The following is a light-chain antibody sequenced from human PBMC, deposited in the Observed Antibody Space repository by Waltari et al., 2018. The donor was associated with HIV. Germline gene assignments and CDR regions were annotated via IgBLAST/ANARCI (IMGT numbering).Light chain of an antibody. Sequence: SFELTQDPAVSVALGQTVRIPCRGDRPRRYYASWYQQKPGQAPVVVVYGDNKRPSGIADRFSGSSVGDTASLTITGAQAEDEGDYYCKSRDSRGDQYVFGPGTKVTVL. CDR2: GDN. V-gene: IGLV3-19*01. J-gene: IGLJ1*01. CDR3: KSRDSRGDQYV. CDR1: RPRRYY.